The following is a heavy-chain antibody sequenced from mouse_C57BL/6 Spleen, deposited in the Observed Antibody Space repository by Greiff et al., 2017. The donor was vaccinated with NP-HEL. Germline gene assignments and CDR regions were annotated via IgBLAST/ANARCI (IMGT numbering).Heavy chain of an antibody. CDR2: INPSTGGT. J-gene: IGHJ1*03. D-gene: IGHD1-1*01. CDR3: ATPTVVAPRYFDV. Sequence: VQLQQSGPELVKPGASVKISCKASGYSFTGYYMNWVKQSPEKSLEWIGEINPSTGGTTYNQKFKAKATLTVGKSSNTAYMQLKSLTSEDTAVYFCATPTVVAPRYFDVWGTGTAVTVTS. CDR1: GYSFTGYY. V-gene: IGHV1-42*01.